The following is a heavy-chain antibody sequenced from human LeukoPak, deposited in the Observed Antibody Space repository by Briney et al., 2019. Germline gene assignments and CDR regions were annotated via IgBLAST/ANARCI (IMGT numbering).Heavy chain of an antibody. CDR2: MNEDGSER. D-gene: IGHD3-16*01. CDR3: ATYSHWVAGDV. CDR1: GFTFSKSW. Sequence: GGSLRLSCAASGFTFSKSWMSWVRQAPGKGLEWVANMNEDGSERDYVDSVKGRFTISRDNARKSLYLQMRSLRAEDTAVYYCATYSHWVAGDVWGQGTTVTVSS. J-gene: IGHJ6*02. V-gene: IGHV3-7*01.